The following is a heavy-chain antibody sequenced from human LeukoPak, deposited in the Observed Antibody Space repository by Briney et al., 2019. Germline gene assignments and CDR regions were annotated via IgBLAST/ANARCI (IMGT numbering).Heavy chain of an antibody. V-gene: IGHV3-7*01. D-gene: IGHD3-22*01. CDR1: GFTFGKYW. J-gene: IGHJ6*02. CDR3: ARDNPISYYYDSSGLYGMDV. CDR2: IKLDGSEK. Sequence: PGGSLRLSCVASGFTFGKYWMSWVRQAPGKGLEWVANIKLDGSEKNYVDSVKGRFTISRDNTKNSLYLQMNSLRAEDTAVYYCARDNPISYYYDSSGLYGMDVWGQGTTVTVSS.